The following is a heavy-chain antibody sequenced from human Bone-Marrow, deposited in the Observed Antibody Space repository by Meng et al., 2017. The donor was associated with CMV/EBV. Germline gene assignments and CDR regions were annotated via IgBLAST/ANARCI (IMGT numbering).Heavy chain of an antibody. V-gene: IGHV3-49*04. CDR3: AGYCSSTSCYPTVDY. CDR1: GFTFGDYA. CDR2: IRSKAYGGTT. J-gene: IGHJ4*01. D-gene: IGHD2-2*01. Sequence: GESLKISCPASGFTFGDYAMSWVRQAPGKGLEWVGFIRSKAYGGTTEYAASVKGRFTISRDDSKSIAYLQMNSLKTEDTAVYYCAGYCSSTSCYPTVDYWGQGTLVTVSS.